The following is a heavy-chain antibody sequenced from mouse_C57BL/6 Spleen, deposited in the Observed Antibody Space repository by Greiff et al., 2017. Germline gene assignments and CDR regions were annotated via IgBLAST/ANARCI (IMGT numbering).Heavy chain of an antibody. V-gene: IGHV1-4*01. CDR3: ACRFDY. J-gene: IGHJ2*01. CDR2: INPSSGYT. CDR1: GYTFTSYT. Sequence: QVQLQQSGAELARPGASVKMSCKASGYTFTSYTMHWVKQRPGQGLEWIGYINPSSGYTTYNQKFKDKATLTADKSSSTAYMHVSRLTSEDSAIYYCACRFDYWGKGTTLTVSS.